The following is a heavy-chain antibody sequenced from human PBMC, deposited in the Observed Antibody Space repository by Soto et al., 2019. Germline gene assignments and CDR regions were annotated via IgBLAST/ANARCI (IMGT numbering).Heavy chain of an antibody. CDR2: IIPIFGTA. V-gene: IGHV1-69*13. J-gene: IGHJ4*02. CDR1: GVTFSSYA. Sequence: SVKVSCKASGVTFSSYAISWVRQAPGQGLEWMGGIIPIFGTANYAQKFQGRVTITADESTSTASMELRSLRSDDTAVYYCAREASSSSNDYWGQGSLVTVSS. CDR3: AREASSSSNDY. D-gene: IGHD6-6*01.